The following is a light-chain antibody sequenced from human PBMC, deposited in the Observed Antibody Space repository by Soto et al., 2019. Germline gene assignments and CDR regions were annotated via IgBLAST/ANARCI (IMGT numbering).Light chain of an antibody. J-gene: IGKJ5*01. V-gene: IGKV1-5*01. Sequence: DIQMTQSPSTLSASVGDRVTITCRASQSISNWLAWYQQKPGKAPTLLIYDVSRLESGVPSRFSGSESGTDFILIISSLQPDDVATYYCQQSYSTPFTFGQGTRLEIK. CDR3: QQSYSTPFT. CDR2: DVS. CDR1: QSISNW.